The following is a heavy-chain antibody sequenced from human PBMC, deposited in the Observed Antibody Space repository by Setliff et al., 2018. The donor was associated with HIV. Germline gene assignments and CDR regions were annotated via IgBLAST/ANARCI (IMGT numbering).Heavy chain of an antibody. D-gene: IGHD3-22*01. CDR3: ARCYSDSSGPTDAFDI. CDR2: INTSGDKT. Sequence: VSEKVPCKASGYTFTNYYIHWVRQDPGQGLEWMGLINTSGDKTSYAKKFQVRLTMTRYTSRSTVYMDLSSLISEDTAMYYCARCYSDSSGPTDAFDIWGQGTVVTVSS. J-gene: IGHJ3*02. V-gene: IGHV1-46*01. CDR1: GYTFTNYY.